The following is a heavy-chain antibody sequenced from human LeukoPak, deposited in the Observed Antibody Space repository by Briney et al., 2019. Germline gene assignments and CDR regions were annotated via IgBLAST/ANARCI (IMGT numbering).Heavy chain of an antibody. CDR3: AREWQAGFDWLDYYYYMDV. V-gene: IGHV4-61*02. Sequence: KSSETLSLTCTVSGGSISSGSYYWSWIRQPAGKGLEWIGRIYTSGSTNYNPSLKSRVTISVDTSKNQFSLKLSSVTAADTAVYYCAREWQAGFDWLDYYYYMDVWGKGTTVTISS. J-gene: IGHJ6*03. CDR2: IYTSGST. D-gene: IGHD3-9*01. CDR1: GGSISSGSYY.